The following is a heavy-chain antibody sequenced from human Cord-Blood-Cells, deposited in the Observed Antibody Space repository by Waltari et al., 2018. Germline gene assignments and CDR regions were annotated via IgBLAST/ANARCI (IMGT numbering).Heavy chain of an antibody. Sequence: QVQLVQSGAEVKKPGASVKVSCKASGYTFTSYAMHCVRQAPGQRLEWMGWINAGNGNTKYSQKFQGRVTITRDTSASTAYMELSSLRSEDTAVYYCERGKEISGSYYFDYWGQGTLVTVSS. J-gene: IGHJ4*02. CDR1: GYTFTSYA. V-gene: IGHV1-3*01. D-gene: IGHD1-26*01. CDR3: ERGKEISGSYYFDY. CDR2: INAGNGNT.